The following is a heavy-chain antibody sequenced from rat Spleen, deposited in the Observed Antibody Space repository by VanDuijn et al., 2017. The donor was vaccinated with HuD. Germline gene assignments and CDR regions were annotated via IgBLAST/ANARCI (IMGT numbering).Heavy chain of an antibody. V-gene: IGHV2-13*01. CDR2: IWGDGST. CDR3: ARAGSAAISLGNWFAY. Sequence: QVQLKESGPGLVQPSQTLSLTCTVSGFSLISYAVNWVRQPPGKGLEWMGGIWGDGSTNYNSALKSRLSISRDTSKSQVYLKMNSLQTEDTATYYCARAGSAAISLGNWFAYWGQGTLVTVSS. D-gene: IGHD1-2*01. CDR1: GFSLISYA. J-gene: IGHJ3*01.